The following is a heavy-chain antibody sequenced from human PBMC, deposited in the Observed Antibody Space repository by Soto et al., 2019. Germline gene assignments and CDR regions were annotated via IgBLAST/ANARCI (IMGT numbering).Heavy chain of an antibody. CDR1: GFTFITYW. V-gene: IGHV3-7*05. J-gene: IGHJ6*02. Sequence: EVQLVESGGGFVQPGGSLRLSCVASGFTFITYWMAWVRQAPETGMESVANIKYDESEKYYVDSVKGRFTVSRDNARNSLFVQMTSLRAEDTAVYYCARVRTEIYYGMDVWGQGTTVTVPS. CDR3: ARVRTEIYYGMDV. CDR2: IKYDESEK.